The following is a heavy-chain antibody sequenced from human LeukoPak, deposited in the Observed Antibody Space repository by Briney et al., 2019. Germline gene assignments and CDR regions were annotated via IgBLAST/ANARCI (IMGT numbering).Heavy chain of an antibody. CDR1: GFTLSTYW. J-gene: IGHJ4*02. V-gene: IGHV4-4*02. Sequence: GSLRLSCAASGFTLSTYWMTWVRQSPEKGLEWIGEIYHDGSTNYNPSLKSRVTISMDKSKNQLSLKLNFVTAADTAVYYCARDRGGYTYSHDYWGQGTLVTVSS. D-gene: IGHD5-18*01. CDR3: ARDRGGYTYSHDY. CDR2: IYHDGST.